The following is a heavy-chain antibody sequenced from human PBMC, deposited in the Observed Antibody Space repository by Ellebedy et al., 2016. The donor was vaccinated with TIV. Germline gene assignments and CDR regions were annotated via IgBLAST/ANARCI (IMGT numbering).Heavy chain of an antibody. Sequence: GSLRPSCSVPGYSISSGYSWGWIRQPPGKGLEWIGYIYYSGSANYNPSLKSRVTISVDTSKNQFSLKLSPVTAADTAVYYCARGGDYVLVDYWGQGTLVTVSS. CDR1: GYSISSGYS. D-gene: IGHD4-17*01. J-gene: IGHJ4*02. CDR3: ARGGDYVLVDY. CDR2: IYYSGSA. V-gene: IGHV4-38-2*02.